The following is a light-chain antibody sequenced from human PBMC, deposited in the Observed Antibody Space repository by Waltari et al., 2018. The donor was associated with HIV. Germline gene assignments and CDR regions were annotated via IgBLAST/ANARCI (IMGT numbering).Light chain of an antibody. J-gene: IGKJ4*01. CDR1: QNVISGF. V-gene: IGKV3-20*01. CDR3: QQYATSPELP. Sequence: EIMLTQSPDTLSLSPGVRATLSCTASQNVISGFLAWYQQKPGRAPRPVLSSASSRAVGIPVSFSGSGSGTHFTLTISRVEPEDFAVYFCQQYATSPELPFGGGTKLEIQ. CDR2: SAS.